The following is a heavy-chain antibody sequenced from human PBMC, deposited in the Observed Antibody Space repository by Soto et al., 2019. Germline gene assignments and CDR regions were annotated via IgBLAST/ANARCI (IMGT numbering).Heavy chain of an antibody. V-gene: IGHV3-21*01. D-gene: IGHD1-26*01. CDR2: IDSTSMHI. Sequence: GGSLRLSCAASGFTFSSYEMNWVRQAPGKGLEWVSYIDSTSMHIYYADSVKGRFTITRDNAKKSVYLQMTSLRAEDTAVYYCARLVGAYQHYIDYWGQGTLVTVSS. CDR3: ARLVGAYQHYIDY. J-gene: IGHJ4*02. CDR1: GFTFSSYE.